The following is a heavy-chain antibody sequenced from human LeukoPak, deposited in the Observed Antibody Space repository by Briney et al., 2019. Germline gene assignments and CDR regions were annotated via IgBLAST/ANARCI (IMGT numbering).Heavy chain of an antibody. V-gene: IGHV4-59*08. CDR3: ARTRYYYNSRSYGAPYYFDY. CDR1: GGSISNYY. CDR2: IYYSGTT. Sequence: NPSETLSLTCTVSGGSISNYYWNWIRQPPGKGLELIGYIYYSGTTNYNPSLKSRVTISVDTSKNQFSLKLSSVTAADTAVYYCARTRYYYNSRSYGAPYYFDYWGQGTLVTVSS. J-gene: IGHJ4*02. D-gene: IGHD3-10*01.